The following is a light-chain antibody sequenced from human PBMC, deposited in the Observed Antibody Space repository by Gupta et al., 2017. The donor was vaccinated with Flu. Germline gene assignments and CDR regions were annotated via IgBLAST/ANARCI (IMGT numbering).Light chain of an antibody. CDR3: QQAHSFPRT. J-gene: IGKJ1*01. V-gene: IGKV1-12*01. CDR1: RNINGW. CDR2: AAS. Sequence: GDRVIISCRASRNINGWLAWYQVKPGKAPYLLVYAASALQNGVPSRFSASGSGTDFTLTSSSLQPEDFATYYCQQAHSFPRTFGQGTKVEIK.